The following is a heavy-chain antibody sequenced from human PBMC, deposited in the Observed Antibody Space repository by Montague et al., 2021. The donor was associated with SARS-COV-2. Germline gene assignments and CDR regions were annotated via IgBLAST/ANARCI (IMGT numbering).Heavy chain of an antibody. J-gene: IGHJ4*02. CDR3: ATNKYCTLHDCLHGRHYFDX. CDR2: ISSGGATI. Sequence: SLRLSCAASGFDFFNLDMAWVRQAPGRGLEWISDISSGGATILYADSLKGRFTISRDNIQKSLYLQMNSLRAEDTAVYYCATNKYCTLHDCLHGRHYFDXWGQGTLVTVSS. V-gene: IGHV3-48*03. CDR1: GFDFFNLD. D-gene: IGHD2-8*01.